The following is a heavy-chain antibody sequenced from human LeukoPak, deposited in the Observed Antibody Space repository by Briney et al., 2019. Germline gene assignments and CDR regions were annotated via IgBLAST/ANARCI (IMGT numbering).Heavy chain of an antibody. J-gene: IGHJ3*02. CDR3: ARRYCSGTSCYAFHM. Sequence: GGSLRLSCAASGFTFSSYSMNWVRQAPGKGLEWVSSISGSSNYIYYADSVKGRFTISRDNAKNSLHLQMNSLRAEDTAVYYCARRYCSGTSCYAFHMWGQGTMVTVSS. D-gene: IGHD2-2*01. V-gene: IGHV3-21*01. CDR1: GFTFSSYS. CDR2: ISGSSNYI.